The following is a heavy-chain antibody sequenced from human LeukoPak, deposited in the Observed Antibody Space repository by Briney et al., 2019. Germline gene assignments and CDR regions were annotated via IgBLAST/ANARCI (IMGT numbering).Heavy chain of an antibody. CDR2: INTGGSTT. CDR1: GFTFSSYW. CDR3: VKEAYYGWGSSPTFYFDY. D-gene: IGHD3-10*01. J-gene: IGHJ4*02. V-gene: IGHV3-74*01. Sequence: GGSLRLSCAASGFTFSSYWMHWVRQAPGKGLVWVSRINTGGSTTDYADSVKGRFTISRDNSRNTVFLQMNRLRPEDTAVYYCVKEAYYGWGSSPTFYFDYWGQGARVTVSS.